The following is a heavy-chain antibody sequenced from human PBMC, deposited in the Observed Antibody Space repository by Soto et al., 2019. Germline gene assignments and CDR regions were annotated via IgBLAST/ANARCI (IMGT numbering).Heavy chain of an antibody. D-gene: IGHD3-10*01. CDR3: AAELGFGDLSVV. CDR2: IIPLFGTT. V-gene: IGHV1-69*01. CDR1: GDTFKNCV. Sequence: QVQVVQSGVEVRRPGSSVKVSCKASGDTFKNCVISWVRQAPGQGLEWMGGIIPLFGTTDFAQRFQGRLTITTAESTTTAYMELSRLRSEDPATYYCAAELGFGDLSVVWGQGTTVIVSS. J-gene: IGHJ6*02.